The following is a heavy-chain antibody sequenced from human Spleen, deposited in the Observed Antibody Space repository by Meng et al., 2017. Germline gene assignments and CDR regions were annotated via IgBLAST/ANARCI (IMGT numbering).Heavy chain of an antibody. D-gene: IGHD3-10*01. J-gene: IGHJ4*02. CDR1: GGSISSSSYY. V-gene: IGHV4-39*07. CDR2: IYYSGST. Sequence: SETLSLTCTVSGGSISSSSYYWGWIRQPPGKGLEWIGSIYYSGSTYYNPSLKSRVTISVDTSKNQFSLKLSSVTAADTAVYYCARLESHYYGSGSYGWYYWGQGTLVTVSS. CDR3: ARLESHYYGSGSYGWYY.